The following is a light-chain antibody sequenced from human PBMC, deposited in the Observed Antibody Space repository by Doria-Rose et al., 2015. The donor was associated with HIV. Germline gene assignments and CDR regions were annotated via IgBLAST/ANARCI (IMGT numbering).Light chain of an antibody. J-gene: IGKJ3*01. CDR2: WAS. CDR1: QSLLYTSKNY. Sequence: DIRMTQSPESLGMSLGERATLNCKSNQSLLYTSKNYLAWYQQKPGQPPKLLIYWASTRQSAVPARFSGSGSGTDFTLTISSLEAEDVAVYYCQQYYDTPSFGPGTTVDIK. CDR3: QQYYDTPS. V-gene: IGKV4-1*01.